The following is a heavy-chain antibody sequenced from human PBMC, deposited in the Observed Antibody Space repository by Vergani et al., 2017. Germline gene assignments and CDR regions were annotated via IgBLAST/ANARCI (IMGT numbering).Heavy chain of an antibody. D-gene: IGHD6-19*01. CDR2: IRYDGSNT. CDR3: ARDTVTGSRYFDY. Sequence: QVQLVESGGGVVQPGTSLRLSCAASGFTFSNYGMHWVRQAPGKGLEWVTFIRYDGSNTYYADSVKGRFTISRDNSKNTLFLQMNSLRPEDTAVYYCARDTVTGSRYFDYWGQGTLVTVSS. V-gene: IGHV3-30*02. CDR1: GFTFSNYG. J-gene: IGHJ4*02.